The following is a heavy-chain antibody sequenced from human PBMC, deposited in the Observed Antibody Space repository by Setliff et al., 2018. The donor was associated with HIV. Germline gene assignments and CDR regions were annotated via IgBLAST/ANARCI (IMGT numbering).Heavy chain of an antibody. CDR1: SGSINSDY. CDR3: ARTTSLFPGMAAAQPWYYYFYMDV. CDR2: IYYSGRT. D-gene: IGHD6-13*01. Sequence: SETLSLTCTVSSGSINSDYWSWIRQRPGKGLEWMGYIYYSGRTNYNPSLKSRVTMSIDTSRNQFSLKLTAVTAADTAVYYCARTTSLFPGMAAAQPWYYYFYMDVWGKGTTVTVSS. J-gene: IGHJ6*03. V-gene: IGHV4-59*08.